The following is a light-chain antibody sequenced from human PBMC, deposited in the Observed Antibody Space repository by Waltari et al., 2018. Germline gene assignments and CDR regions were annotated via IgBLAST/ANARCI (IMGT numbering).Light chain of an antibody. CDR1: SSDAGTYDY. V-gene: IGLV2-14*03. CDR2: DVT. CDR3: GTYSSSRTLWV. J-gene: IGLJ3*02. Sequence: QSALTQPASVSGSPGQSTTISCTGPSSDAGTYDYVSWYQQHPGNAPKLVIYDVTNRPSGVSSRFSGSKSGDTASLTISGLQAEDEADYYCGTYSSSRTLWVFGGGTKLTVL.